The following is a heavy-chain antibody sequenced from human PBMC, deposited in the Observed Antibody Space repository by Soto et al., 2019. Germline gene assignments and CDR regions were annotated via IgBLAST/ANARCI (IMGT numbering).Heavy chain of an antibody. V-gene: IGHV4-34*01. CDR3: ARGLVLWFGELSRRGGYYYCMDV. CDR1: GGSFSGYQ. Sequence: QVQLQQWGAGLLKPSETLSLTCAVYGGSFSGYQWSWSRQTPGKGLEWIGVINDSGTINYSPSLKSRVTIFLDMPKKQISLTLSSVTAADTAVYYCARGLVLWFGELSRRGGYYYCMDVWGKGTTVIVSS. CDR2: INDSGTI. D-gene: IGHD3-10*01. J-gene: IGHJ6*03.